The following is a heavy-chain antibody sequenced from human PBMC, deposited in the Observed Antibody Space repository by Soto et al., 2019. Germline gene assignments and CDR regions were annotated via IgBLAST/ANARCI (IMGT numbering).Heavy chain of an antibody. CDR3: ARQDILTGYFN. D-gene: IGHD3-9*01. CDR1: GGSISSSSYY. J-gene: IGHJ4*02. CDR2: IYYSGST. Sequence: SETLSLTCTVSGGSISSSSYYWGWIRQPPGKGLEWIGSIYYSGSTYYNPSLKSRVTISVDTSKNQFSLKLSSVTAADTAVYYCARQDILTGYFNWGQGPLVTVSS. V-gene: IGHV4-39*01.